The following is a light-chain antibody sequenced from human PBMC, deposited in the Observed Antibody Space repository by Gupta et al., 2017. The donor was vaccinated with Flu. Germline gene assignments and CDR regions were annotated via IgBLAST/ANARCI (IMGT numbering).Light chain of an antibody. J-gene: IGKJ2*01. CDR2: GAS. CDR1: QSVGSNY. V-gene: IGKV3-20*01. CDR3: QQYGSSPYT. Sequence: EIVLTQSPGTLSMSPGERATLSCRASQSVGSNYLAWYQQKPGQAPRLLIYGASTRVTGIPDRFSGSGSGTDFTLTISRLEAEDLAVFYCQQYGSSPYTFGLGTKLEIK.